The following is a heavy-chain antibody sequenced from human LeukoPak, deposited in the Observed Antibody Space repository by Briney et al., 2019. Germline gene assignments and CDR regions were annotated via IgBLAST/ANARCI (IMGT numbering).Heavy chain of an antibody. CDR1: GGSISSYY. CDR3: ARVSRKGSYYYYYMDV. Sequence: SETLSLTCTVSGGSISSYYWSWIRQPPGKGLEWIGYIYYSGSTNYNPSLKSRVTISVDTSKNQFSLKLSSVTAADTAVYYCARVSRKGSYYYYYMDVWGKGTTVTVSS. J-gene: IGHJ6*03. D-gene: IGHD1-14*01. V-gene: IGHV4-59*01. CDR2: IYYSGST.